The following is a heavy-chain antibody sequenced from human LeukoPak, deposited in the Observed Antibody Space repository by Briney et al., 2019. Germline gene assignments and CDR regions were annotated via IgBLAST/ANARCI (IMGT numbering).Heavy chain of an antibody. CDR1: GGPIRSSYYY. J-gene: IGHJ5*02. D-gene: IGHD3-22*01. CDR3: ARSNNYYDSSGSFDP. Sequence: SETLSLTCTVSGGPIRSSYYYWGWIRQPPGKGLEWIGSIYDSGSTYYNPSLKSRVTISVDTSKNQFSLKLSSVTAADTAVYYCARSNNYYDSSGSFDPWGQGTLVTVSS. V-gene: IGHV4-39*01. CDR2: IYDSGST.